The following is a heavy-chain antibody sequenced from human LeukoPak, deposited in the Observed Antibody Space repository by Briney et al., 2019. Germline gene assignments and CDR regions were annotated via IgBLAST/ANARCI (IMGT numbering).Heavy chain of an antibody. V-gene: IGHV1-69*01. CDR1: GGTFSSYA. CDR3: ARMGIYDSSGHYHDY. CDR2: IIPIFGTA. J-gene: IGHJ4*02. Sequence: SVKVSCKASGGTFSSYAISWVRQAPGQGLEWMGGIIPIFGTADYAQKFQGRVTITADESTSTAYMELSSLRSEDTAVYYCARMGIYDSSGHYHDYWGQGTLVTVSS. D-gene: IGHD3-22*01.